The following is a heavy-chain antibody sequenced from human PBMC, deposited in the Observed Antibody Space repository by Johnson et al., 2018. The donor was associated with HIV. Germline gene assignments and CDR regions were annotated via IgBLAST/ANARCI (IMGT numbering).Heavy chain of an antibody. CDR3: AKEWGVVGAMDDAFDI. CDR1: GFTFDDYG. V-gene: IGHV3-20*04. J-gene: IGHJ3*02. D-gene: IGHD1-26*01. Sequence: VQLVESGGGVVRPGGSLRLSCAASGFTFDDYGMSWVRQAPGKGLEWVSGINWNGGSTGYADSVKGRFTISRDNSYNTLYLQMNSLRAEDTAVYYCAKEWGVVGAMDDAFDIWGQGTMVTVSS. CDR2: INWNGGST.